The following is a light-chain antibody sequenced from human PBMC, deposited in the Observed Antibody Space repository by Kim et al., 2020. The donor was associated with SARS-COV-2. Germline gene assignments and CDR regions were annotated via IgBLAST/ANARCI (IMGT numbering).Light chain of an antibody. Sequence: SASVGDRVTITCRASENIGTWVAWYQQKPGRAPSLLIYLASTLESGVPSRFSGTGSGTEFSLSITSLQPDDFATYYCQHYSRSPYTFGQGTKLEI. CDR2: LAS. V-gene: IGKV1-5*03. CDR3: QHYSRSPYT. J-gene: IGKJ2*01. CDR1: ENIGTW.